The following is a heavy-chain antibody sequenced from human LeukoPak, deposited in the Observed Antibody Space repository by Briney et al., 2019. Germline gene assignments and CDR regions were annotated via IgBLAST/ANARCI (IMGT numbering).Heavy chain of an antibody. Sequence: PSETLSLTCTVSGGSISSYYWSGIRQPPGKGLEWIGYVYYSGSTNYNPSLKSRVTISVDTSNNQFSLKLSSVTAADTAVYYCARAGSGYYPFDDWGQGTLVTVSS. CDR3: ARAGSGYYPFDD. CDR2: VYYSGST. V-gene: IGHV4-59*01. CDR1: GGSISSYY. J-gene: IGHJ4*02. D-gene: IGHD3-22*01.